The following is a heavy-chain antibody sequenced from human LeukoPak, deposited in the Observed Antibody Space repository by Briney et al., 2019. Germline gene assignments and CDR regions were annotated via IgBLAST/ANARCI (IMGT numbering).Heavy chain of an antibody. V-gene: IGHV3-30*02. J-gene: IGHJ4*02. CDR1: GFPFSSYG. D-gene: IGHD6-13*01. CDR2: IRYDGGNK. CDR3: ARIAAAGGVDY. Sequence: GGSLRLSCAASGFPFSSYGMHWVRQAPGKGLEWVAFIRYDGGNKYYADSVKGRFTISRDNAKNSLYLQMNSLRAEDTAVYYCARIAAAGGVDYWGQGTLVTVSS.